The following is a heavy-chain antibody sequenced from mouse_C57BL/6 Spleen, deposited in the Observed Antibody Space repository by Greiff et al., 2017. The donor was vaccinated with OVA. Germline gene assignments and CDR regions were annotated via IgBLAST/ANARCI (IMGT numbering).Heavy chain of an antibody. V-gene: IGHV5-17*01. J-gene: IGHJ1*03. CDR3: ARVYYGNTGYFDV. Sequence: EVKVEESGGGLVKPGGSLKLSCAASGFAFSDYGMHWVRQAPEKGLEWVADISSGSSTIHYADTVKGRFTISRDNAKNTLLLQMTSLRSEDTAMYYCARVYYGNTGYFDVWGTGTTVTVSS. CDR2: ISSGSSTI. D-gene: IGHD2-1*01. CDR1: GFAFSDYG.